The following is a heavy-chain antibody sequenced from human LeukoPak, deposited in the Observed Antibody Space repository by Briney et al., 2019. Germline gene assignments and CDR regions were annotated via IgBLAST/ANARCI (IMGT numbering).Heavy chain of an antibody. D-gene: IGHD3-10*01. CDR1: GYSISSYY. V-gene: IGHV4-4*07. Sequence: SETLSLTCTVSGYSISSYYLSWIRQPAGKGLGWIVRIYGTVTTYNPSLVGRVTLSVDTSNNHFSLKLRSVTAADTAIYYCARDSGTTGEVKFDPWGQGTLVTVSS. CDR2: IYGTVT. CDR3: ARDSGTTGEVKFDP. J-gene: IGHJ5*02.